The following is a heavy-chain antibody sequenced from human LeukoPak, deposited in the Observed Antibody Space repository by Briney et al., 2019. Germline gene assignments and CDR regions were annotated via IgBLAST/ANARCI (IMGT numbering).Heavy chain of an antibody. CDR2: ISSSSYI. V-gene: IGHV3-21*01. CDR1: GFTFSSYS. J-gene: IGHJ5*02. D-gene: IGHD5-18*01. Sequence: PGGSLRLSCAASGFTFSSYSMNWVRQAPGEGLEWVSSISSSSYIYYADSVKGRFTVSRDNAKNSLYLQMNSLRAEDTAVYYCARAKWDTAMVMFAWGQGTLVTVSS. CDR3: ARAKWDTAMVMFA.